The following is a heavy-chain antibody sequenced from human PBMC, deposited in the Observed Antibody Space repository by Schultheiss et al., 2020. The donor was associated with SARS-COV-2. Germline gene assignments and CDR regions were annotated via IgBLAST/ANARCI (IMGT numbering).Heavy chain of an antibody. CDR1: GFTFSSYA. V-gene: IGHV3-64D*06. CDR2: ISSNGGST. CDR3: VKDHGRFLEWLFDY. D-gene: IGHD3-3*01. J-gene: IGHJ4*02. Sequence: GGSLRLSCSASGFTFSSYAMHWVRQAPGKGLEYVSAISSNGGSTYYADSVKGRFTISRDNSKNTPYLQMSSLRAEDTAVYYCVKDHGRFLEWLFDYWGQGTLVTVSS.